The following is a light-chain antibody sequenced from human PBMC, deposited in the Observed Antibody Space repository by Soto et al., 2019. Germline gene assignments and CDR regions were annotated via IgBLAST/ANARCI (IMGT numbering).Light chain of an antibody. V-gene: IGKV1-27*01. CDR2: AAS. Sequence: DIQMTQSPSSLSASVGDRVTITCRANQGITNYLAWYQHKPGKVPKLLIYAASTLQSGVPSRFSGSGSGTDFTLTISSLQPEDVAXXXXXKYXSAPWTFGQGTKVEIK. CDR3: XKYXSAPWT. J-gene: IGKJ1*01. CDR1: QGITNY.